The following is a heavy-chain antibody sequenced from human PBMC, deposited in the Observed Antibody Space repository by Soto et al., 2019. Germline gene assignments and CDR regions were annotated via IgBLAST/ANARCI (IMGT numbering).Heavy chain of an antibody. CDR2: ISGSTSTK. D-gene: IGHD2-15*01. Sequence: EMQLVESGGGLVQPGGSLRLSCAGSGFTFSTYSMNWVRQAPGKGLEWVSYISGSTSTKYYADSVKGRFTISRDNAKSSLYLQMNSLRAEDTAVYYCARSLDLVVAAGFGFDYWGQGALVTVSS. CDR3: ARSLDLVVAAGFGFDY. V-gene: IGHV3-48*01. CDR1: GFTFSTYS. J-gene: IGHJ4*02.